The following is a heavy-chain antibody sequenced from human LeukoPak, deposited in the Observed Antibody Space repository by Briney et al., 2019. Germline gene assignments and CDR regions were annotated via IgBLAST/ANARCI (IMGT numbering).Heavy chain of an antibody. J-gene: IGHJ4*02. CDR2: INSDGGTT. CDR3: ARGGASGSLIY. CDR1: GFTFSNYW. D-gene: IGHD1-26*01. V-gene: IGHV3-74*01. Sequence: GGSLRLSCAASGFTFSNYWMHWVRHDPLKGLVWVSRINSDGGTTGYADSVKGRFTISRDNAKNTLYLQMNSLRAEDTALYFCARGGASGSLIYWGQGTLVTVSS.